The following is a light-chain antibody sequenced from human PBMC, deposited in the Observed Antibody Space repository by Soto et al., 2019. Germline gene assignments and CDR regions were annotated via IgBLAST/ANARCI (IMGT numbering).Light chain of an antibody. CDR3: QQSYSTPSIT. Sequence: DIQMTQSPSSLSASVGDRVTITCRASQSISNYLNWYQQKPGKAPKILIYAASSLQSGVPSRFSGSGSGTDFTLTISSLQPEDFATYYCQQSYSTPSITFGQGTRREIK. CDR1: QSISNY. V-gene: IGKV1-39*01. CDR2: AAS. J-gene: IGKJ5*01.